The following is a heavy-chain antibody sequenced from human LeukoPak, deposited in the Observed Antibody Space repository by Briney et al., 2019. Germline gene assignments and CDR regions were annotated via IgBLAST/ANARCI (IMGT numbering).Heavy chain of an antibody. D-gene: IGHD1-26*01. J-gene: IGHJ4*02. V-gene: IGHV4-4*02. Sequence: SGTLSLTCAVSGGSIATTNWWSWVRQPPGKGLEWIGEVHLSGATNYNLSLESRVSMSIDKSRNHLSLEVTSVTAADTAIYYCTRESGAFSPFGFWGQGTLVTVSS. CDR1: GGSIATTNW. CDR3: TRESGAFSPFGF. CDR2: VHLSGAT.